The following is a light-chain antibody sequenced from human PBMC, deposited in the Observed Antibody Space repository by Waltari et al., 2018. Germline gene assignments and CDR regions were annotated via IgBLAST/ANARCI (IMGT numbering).Light chain of an antibody. CDR1: QSISNY. V-gene: IGKV1-39*01. CDR2: AAS. CDR3: QQSYTTPYT. Sequence: DIQMTQSPSSLSASVGDRVTIHCRASQSISNYLNWYQQKPGKAPKLLIFAASSLQSGVPSRFSGSGSGTDFTLTISSLQPEHFATYYCQQSYTTPYTFGQGTKLEI. J-gene: IGKJ2*01.